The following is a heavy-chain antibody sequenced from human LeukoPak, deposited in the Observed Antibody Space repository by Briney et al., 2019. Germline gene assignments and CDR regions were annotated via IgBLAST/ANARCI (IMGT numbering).Heavy chain of an antibody. J-gene: IGHJ5*02. V-gene: IGHV4-59*08. D-gene: IGHD3-22*01. CDR3: ARNIVVVQGDWFDP. CDR1: GGSISSYY. Sequence: SETLSLTCTVSGGSISSYYWSWIRQPPGKGLEWIGYIYYSGSTNYNPSLKSRVTISVDTSKNQFSLKLSSVTAADTAVYYCARNIVVVQGDWFDPWGQGTLVTVSS. CDR2: IYYSGST.